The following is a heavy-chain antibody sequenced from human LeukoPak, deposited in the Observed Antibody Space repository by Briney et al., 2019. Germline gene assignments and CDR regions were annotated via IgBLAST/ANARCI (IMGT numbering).Heavy chain of an antibody. CDR2: IRSKAYGGTT. J-gene: IGHJ4*02. D-gene: IGHD1-26*01. CDR1: GFTFGDYA. CDR3: AKSGSYTEYYFDS. V-gene: IGHV3-49*04. Sequence: GGSLRLSCTASGFTFGDYAMSWVRQAPGKGLEWVGFIRSKAYGGTTEYAASVKGRFTISRDDSKSIAYLQMNSLKTEDTAVYYCAKSGSYTEYYFDSWGQGTLVTVSS.